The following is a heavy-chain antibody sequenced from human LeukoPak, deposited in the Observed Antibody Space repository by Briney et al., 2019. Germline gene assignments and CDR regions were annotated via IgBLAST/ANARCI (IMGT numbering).Heavy chain of an antibody. J-gene: IGHJ4*02. CDR3: AKDTRPTS. D-gene: IGHD1-1*01. Sequence: PGGSLRLSCAVSGLTFSTYSMNWVRQAPGKGLEWVSSISSSSRNIYYADSLRGRFTISRDNSKNTLYLQMNSLRAEDTAVYYCAKDTRPTSWGQGTLVTVSS. CDR1: GLTFSTYS. V-gene: IGHV3-21*04. CDR2: ISSSSRNI.